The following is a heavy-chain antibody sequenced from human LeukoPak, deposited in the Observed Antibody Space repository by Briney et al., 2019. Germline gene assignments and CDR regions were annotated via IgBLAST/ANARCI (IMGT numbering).Heavy chain of an antibody. V-gene: IGHV3-20*04. J-gene: IGHJ6*03. Sequence: RSGGSLRLSCAASGFTFDDYGMSWVRQAPGKGLEWVSGINWNGGSTGYADSVKGRFTISRDNAKNSLYLQMNSLRAEDTALYYCARHTLSGSYYYYYYYMDVWGKGTTVTVSS. CDR1: GFTFDDYG. D-gene: IGHD1-26*01. CDR2: INWNGGST. CDR3: ARHTLSGSYYYYYYYMDV.